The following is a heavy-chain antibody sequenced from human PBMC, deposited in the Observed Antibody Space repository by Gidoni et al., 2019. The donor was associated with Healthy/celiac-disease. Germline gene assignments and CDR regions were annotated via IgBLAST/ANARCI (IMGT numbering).Heavy chain of an antibody. D-gene: IGHD1-26*01. CDR1: GFTFSSYA. J-gene: IGHJ4*02. CDR2: ISGSGGST. Sequence: EVQLLESGGGLVQPGGSLRLSCAASGFTFSSYAMSWVRQAPGKGLEWVSAISGSGGSTYYADSVKGRFTISRDNSKNTLYLQMNSLRAEDTAVYYCANSGQWELVFDYWGQGTLVTVSS. CDR3: ANSGQWELVFDY. V-gene: IGHV3-23*01.